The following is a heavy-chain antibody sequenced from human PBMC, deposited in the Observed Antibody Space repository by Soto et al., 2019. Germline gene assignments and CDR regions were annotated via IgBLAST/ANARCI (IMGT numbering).Heavy chain of an antibody. CDR2: IIPIFGTA. Sequence: QVQLVQSGAAVKKPGSSVKVSCKASGGTFSSYAISWVRQAPGQGLEWMGGIIPIFGTANYAQKFQGRVTITADESTSTASLQLSSLRSEYTAVYYFARSRDGYYLPWYAFDIWGQGTMVTLSS. V-gene: IGHV1-69*12. J-gene: IGHJ3*02. D-gene: IGHD1-26*01. CDR1: GGTFSSYA. CDR3: ARSRDGYYLPWYAFDI.